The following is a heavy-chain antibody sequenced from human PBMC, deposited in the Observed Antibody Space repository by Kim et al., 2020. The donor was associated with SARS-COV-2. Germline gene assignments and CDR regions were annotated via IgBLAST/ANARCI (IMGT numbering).Heavy chain of an antibody. D-gene: IGHD1-1*01. J-gene: IGHJ5*02. CDR1: GYTFTSYG. V-gene: IGHV1-18*01. Sequence: ASVKVSCKASGYTFTSYGISWVRQAPGQGLEWMGWISAYNGNTNYAQKLQGRVTMTTDTSTSTAYMELRSLRSDDTAVYYCAREPLHEYTYDWFDPWGQGTLVTVSS. CDR2: ISAYNGNT. CDR3: AREPLHEYTYDWFDP.